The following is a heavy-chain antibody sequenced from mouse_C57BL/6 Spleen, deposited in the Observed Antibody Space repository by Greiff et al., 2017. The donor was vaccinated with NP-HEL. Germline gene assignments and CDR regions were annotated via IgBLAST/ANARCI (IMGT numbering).Heavy chain of an antibody. CDR2: INPNNGGT. CDR1: GYTFTDYY. J-gene: IGHJ2*01. CDR3: ARECSCYFDY. V-gene: IGHV1-26*01. Sequence: EVQLQQSGPELVKPGASVKISCKASGYTFTDYYMNWVKQSHGKSLEWIGDINPNNGGTSYNQKFKGKATLTVDKSSSTAYMELRSLTSEDTAVYYCARECSCYFDYWGQGTTLTVSS.